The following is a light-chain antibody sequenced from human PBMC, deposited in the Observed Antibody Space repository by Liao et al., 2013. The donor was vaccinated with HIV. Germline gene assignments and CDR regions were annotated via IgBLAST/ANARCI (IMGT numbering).Light chain of an antibody. CDR1: KLGDRY. CDR2: QDN. CDR3: QTWDRTSYV. V-gene: IGLV3-1*01. J-gene: IGLJ1*01. Sequence: SYDLAQPPSVSVSPGQTATITCSGDKLGDRYACWYQQKTGQSPVLVIYQDNKRPSGIPERFSGSTSGNTATLTISGTQAIDEADYYCQTWDRTSYVFGTGTKVIVL.